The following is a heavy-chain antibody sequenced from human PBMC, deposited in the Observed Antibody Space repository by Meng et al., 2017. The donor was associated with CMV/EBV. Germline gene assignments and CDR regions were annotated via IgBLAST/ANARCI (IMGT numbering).Heavy chain of an antibody. CDR2: ISWNNGRI. V-gene: IGHV3-9*01. CDR1: GFTFADYA. Sequence: GGSLRLSCAGSGFTFADYAMHWVRQAPGKGLEWVSGISWNNGRIGHADSVKGRFTISRDNARNSLYLQMNSLRPEDTAFYYCAKDRREGYEGFSSFDSWGQGALVTVSS. J-gene: IGHJ4*02. CDR3: AKDRREGYEGFSSFDS. D-gene: IGHD1-1*01.